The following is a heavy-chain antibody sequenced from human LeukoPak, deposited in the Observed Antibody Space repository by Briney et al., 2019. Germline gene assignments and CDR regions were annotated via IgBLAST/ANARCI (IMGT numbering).Heavy chain of an antibody. J-gene: IGHJ3*02. CDR3: ARDSAWAYAFDI. CDR2: INPNSGGT. CDR1: GYTFTGYY. Sequence: ASVKVSCKASGYTFTGYYMHWVRQAPGQGLEWMGRINPNSGGTNYAQKFQGRVTMTRDTSISTAYMELSRLRAEDTAVYYCARDSAWAYAFDIWGQGTMVTVS. D-gene: IGHD1-26*01. V-gene: IGHV1-2*06.